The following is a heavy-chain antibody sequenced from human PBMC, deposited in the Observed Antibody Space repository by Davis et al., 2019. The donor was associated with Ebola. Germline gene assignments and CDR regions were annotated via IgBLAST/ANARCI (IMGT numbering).Heavy chain of an antibody. D-gene: IGHD3-3*01. CDR1: GFTFSSYG. V-gene: IGHV3-30*03. CDR2: ISYDGSNK. CDR3: ARAYYDFWSGYYDY. Sequence: GGSLRLSCAASGFTFSSYGMHWVRQAPGKGLEWVAVISYDGSNKYYADSVKGRFTISRDNSKNTLYLQMNSLRAEDTAVYYCARAYYDFWSGYYDYWGQGTLVTVSS. J-gene: IGHJ4*02.